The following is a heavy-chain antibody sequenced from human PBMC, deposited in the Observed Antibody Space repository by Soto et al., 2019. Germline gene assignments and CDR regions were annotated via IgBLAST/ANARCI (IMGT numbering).Heavy chain of an antibody. CDR1: GFTFSSYA. D-gene: IGHD3-22*01. CDR2: ISYDGSNK. Sequence: EGSLRLSCAASGFTFSSYAMHWVRQAPGKGLEWVAVISYDGSNKYYADSVKGRFTISRDNSKNTLYLQMNSLRAEDTAVYYCARASSSGYREMDYFDYWGQGTLVTVSS. J-gene: IGHJ4*02. CDR3: ARASSSGYREMDYFDY. V-gene: IGHV3-30-3*01.